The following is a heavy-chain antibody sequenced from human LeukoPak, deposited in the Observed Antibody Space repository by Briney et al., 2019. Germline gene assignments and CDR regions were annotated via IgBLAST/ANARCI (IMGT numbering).Heavy chain of an antibody. Sequence: SQTLSLTCAISGDIVSSDSVAWNWIRQSPSRGLEWLGRTYYRSKWYNDYAVSVKGRITINPDTSKSQFSLQLNSVTPEDTALYYCARGARRSFDIWGQGTMVTISS. CDR1: GDIVSSDSVA. V-gene: IGHV6-1*01. CDR3: ARGARRSFDI. CDR2: TYYRSKWYN. J-gene: IGHJ3*02.